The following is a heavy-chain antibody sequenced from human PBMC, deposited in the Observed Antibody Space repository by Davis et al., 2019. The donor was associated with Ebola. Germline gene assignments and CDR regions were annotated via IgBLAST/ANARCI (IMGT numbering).Heavy chain of an antibody. CDR3: ARGPANYCDSSSCYGSRFDY. V-gene: IGHV3-23*01. D-gene: IGHD2-2*01. CDR2: ISGSGSST. CDR1: GFTFSSYA. J-gene: IGHJ4*02. Sequence: PGGSLRLSCAASGFTFSSYAMSWVRQAPGKGLEWVSAISGSGSSTYYADSVKGRFTISRDNSKNTLYLQMNSLRAEDTAVYYCARGPANYCDSSSCYGSRFDYWGQGTLVTVSS.